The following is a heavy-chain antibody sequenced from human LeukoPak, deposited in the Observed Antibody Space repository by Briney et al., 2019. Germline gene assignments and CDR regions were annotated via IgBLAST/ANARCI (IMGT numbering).Heavy chain of an antibody. D-gene: IGHD5-18*01. V-gene: IGHV3-48*03. CDR1: GFTFSRFE. CDR2: MSTTGSTI. CDR3: AVHTAVKLY. Sequence: GGSLRLSCAASGFTFSRFEMNWVRQVPGKGLEWVSYMSTTGSTIFYADSVKGRFTISRDNAKNSLYLQMNSLRAEDTALCYCAVHTAVKLYCGQGTLVTVSS. J-gene: IGHJ4*02.